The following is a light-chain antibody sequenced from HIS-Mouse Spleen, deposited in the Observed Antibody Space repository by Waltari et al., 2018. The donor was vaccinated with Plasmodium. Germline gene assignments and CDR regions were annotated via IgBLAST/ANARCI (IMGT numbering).Light chain of an antibody. J-gene: IGKJ4*01. CDR1: QSVSSS. Sequence: EIVLTQSPATLSLSPGERATLSCRASQSVSSSLAWYQQKPGQAPRLLIYDASNRATGIPARFSGSGSGTDFTLTISILEPEDFAVYYCQQRSNWPRVLTFGGGTKVEIK. V-gene: IGKV3-11*01. CDR3: QQRSNWPRVLT. CDR2: DAS.